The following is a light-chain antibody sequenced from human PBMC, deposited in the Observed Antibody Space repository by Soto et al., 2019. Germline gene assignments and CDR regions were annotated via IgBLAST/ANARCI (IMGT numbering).Light chain of an antibody. CDR2: GAS. CDR1: QSVSSN. J-gene: IGKJ3*01. V-gene: IGKV3-15*01. CDR3: QQYNNWPPFT. Sequence: EIVMTQSPDTLSVSPGERATLSCRASQSVSSNLAWYQQKPGQAPRLLIYGASTRATGIPARFTGSGSGTEFTLTISSLQSEDFAVYYCQQYNNWPPFTFGHGTKVD.